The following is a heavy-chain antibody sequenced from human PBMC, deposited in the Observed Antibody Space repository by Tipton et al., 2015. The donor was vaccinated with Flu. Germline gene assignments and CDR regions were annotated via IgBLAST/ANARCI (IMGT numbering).Heavy chain of an antibody. V-gene: IGHV4-39*07. D-gene: IGHD2-21*02. J-gene: IGHJ6*02. CDR1: GDSIGTTIYY. CDR2: IYYSGST. Sequence: LRLSCTVSGDSIGTTIYYWGWVRQPPGKGLEWIGSIYYSGSTNYNLSLKRRLTISVDTSKNQFSLKLSSVTSADTAVYYCARGRLSLPLYHYGMDVWGQGTMVTVSS. CDR3: ARGRLSLPLYHYGMDV.